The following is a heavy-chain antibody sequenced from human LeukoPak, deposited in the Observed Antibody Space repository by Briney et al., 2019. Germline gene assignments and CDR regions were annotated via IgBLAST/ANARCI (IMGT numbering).Heavy chain of an antibody. J-gene: IGHJ4*02. Sequence: KASETLSLTCSVSGGSISPYYWSWIRQPPGKGLEWIAYIHCSGNTNYNPSLKSRVTISLDTSKNQFSLKLSSVTAADTAVYYCARGDTGSYYYFDYWGQGTLVTVSS. CDR3: ARGDTGSYYYFDY. V-gene: IGHV4-59*01. CDR2: IHCSGNT. D-gene: IGHD1-26*01. CDR1: GGSISPYY.